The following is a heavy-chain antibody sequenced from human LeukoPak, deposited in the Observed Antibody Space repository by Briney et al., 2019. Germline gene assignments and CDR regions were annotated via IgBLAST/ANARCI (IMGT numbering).Heavy chain of an antibody. CDR3: TTDSYSSSWYWYFDL. D-gene: IGHD6-13*01. V-gene: IGHV3-74*01. CDR1: GFTFSSYW. J-gene: IGHJ2*01. CDR2: IKSDGSST. Sequence: PGGSLRLSCAASGFTFSSYWMHRVRQAPGKGLVWVSRIKSDGSSTTYADSVKGRFTISRDNAKNTLYLQMDSLRAEDTAVYYCTTDSYSSSWYWYFDLWGRGTLVTVSS.